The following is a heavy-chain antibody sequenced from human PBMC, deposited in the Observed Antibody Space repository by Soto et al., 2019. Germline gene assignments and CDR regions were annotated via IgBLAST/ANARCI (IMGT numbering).Heavy chain of an antibody. CDR2: INHSGST. V-gene: IGHV4-34*01. Sequence: SETLSLTCAVYGGSFSGYYWSWIRQPPGKGLEWIGEINHSGSTNYNPSLKSRVTISVDTSKNQFSLKLSSVTAADTAVYYCARATIAATTTDDAFDIWGQGTMVTVSS. CDR3: ARATIAATTTDDAFDI. J-gene: IGHJ3*02. CDR1: GGSFSGYY. D-gene: IGHD5-12*01.